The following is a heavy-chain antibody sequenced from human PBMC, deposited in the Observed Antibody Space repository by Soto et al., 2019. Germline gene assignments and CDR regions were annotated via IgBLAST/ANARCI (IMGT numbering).Heavy chain of an antibody. CDR2: ISDSGGRT. D-gene: IGHD3-22*01. CDR3: AKERTSSGYFDY. CDR1: GFSFRGYA. J-gene: IGHJ4*02. Sequence: EVQLLESGGGLVQPGGSLRLSCVASGFSFRGYAMSWVRQAPGKGLEWVSAISDSGGRTYYADSVKGRFTISSDNAKNTLYLQMNSQRAEDTAVYYCAKERTSSGYFDYWGQGTLVTVSS. V-gene: IGHV3-23*01.